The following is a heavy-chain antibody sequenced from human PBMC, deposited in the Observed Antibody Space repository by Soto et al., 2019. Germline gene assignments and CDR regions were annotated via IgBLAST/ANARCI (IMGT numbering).Heavy chain of an antibody. Sequence: SSVKVSCKASGGTFSSYAISWVRQAPGQGLEWMGGIIPIFGTANYAQKFQGRVTITADKSTSTAYMELSSLRSEDTAVYYCASRKRKLVDRGYYYYGMDVWGQGTTVTVS. CDR1: GGTFSSYA. CDR2: IIPIFGTA. V-gene: IGHV1-69*06. J-gene: IGHJ6*02. D-gene: IGHD6-13*01. CDR3: ASRKRKLVDRGYYYYGMDV.